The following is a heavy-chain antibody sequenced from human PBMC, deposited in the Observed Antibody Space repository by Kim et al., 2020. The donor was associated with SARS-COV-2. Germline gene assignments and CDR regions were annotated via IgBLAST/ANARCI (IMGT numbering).Heavy chain of an antibody. D-gene: IGHD6-13*01. CDR3: AKASQHLVYFDY. CDR1: GFLFSNFG. V-gene: IGHV3-30*18. CDR2: ISCDASSE. Sequence: GGSLRLSCAASGFLFSNFGMHWVRQAPGKGLEWVAVISCDASSESYADSVQGRFTISRDNSKNTMYLQMHSHRVENKAVDYCAKASQHLVYFDYWGKGT. J-gene: IGHJ4*02.